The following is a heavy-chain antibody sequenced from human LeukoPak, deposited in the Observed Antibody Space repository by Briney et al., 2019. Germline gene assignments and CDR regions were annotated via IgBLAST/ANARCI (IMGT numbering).Heavy chain of an antibody. D-gene: IGHD5-12*01. J-gene: IGHJ4*02. CDR2: IKQDGSEK. CDR1: GFTFSSYS. V-gene: IGHV3-7*01. Sequence: GGSLRLSCAASGFTFSSYSMNWVRQAPGKGLEWVANIKQDGSEKYYVDSVKGRFTISRDNAKNSLYQQMNSLRAEDTAVYYCARVEASGYDYGAFDYWGQGTLVTVSS. CDR3: ARVEASGYDYGAFDY.